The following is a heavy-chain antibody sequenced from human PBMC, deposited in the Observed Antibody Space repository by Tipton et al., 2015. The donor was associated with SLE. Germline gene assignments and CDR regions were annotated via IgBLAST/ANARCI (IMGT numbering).Heavy chain of an antibody. CDR2: ISGSGGST. CDR1: GFTVSSHY. D-gene: IGHD6-6*01. Sequence: SLRLSCAASGFTVSSHYMSWVRQAPGKGLEWVSAISGSGGSTYYADSVKGRFTISRDNSKNTLYLQMNSLRAEDTAVYYCAKAPGAARRGYYMDVWGKGTTVTVSS. CDR3: AKAPGAARRGYYMDV. J-gene: IGHJ6*03. V-gene: IGHV3-23*01.